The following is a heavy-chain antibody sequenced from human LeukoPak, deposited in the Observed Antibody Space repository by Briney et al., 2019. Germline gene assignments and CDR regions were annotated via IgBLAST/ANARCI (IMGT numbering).Heavy chain of an antibody. D-gene: IGHD5-18*01. CDR1: GFTFSSYS. Sequence: PGGSLRLSCAASGFTFSSYSMNWVRQAPGKGLEWVSSISSSSSYIYYADSVKGRFTISRDNAKNSLYLQMNSLRAEDTAVYYCAREGQLWLRWDYWGQGTLVTVSS. CDR2: ISSSSSYI. V-gene: IGHV3-21*01. J-gene: IGHJ4*02. CDR3: AREGQLWLRWDY.